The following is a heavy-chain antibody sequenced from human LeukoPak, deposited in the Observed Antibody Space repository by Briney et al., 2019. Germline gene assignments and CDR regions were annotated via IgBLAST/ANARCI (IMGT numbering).Heavy chain of an antibody. V-gene: IGHV6-1*01. D-gene: IGHD1-14*01. CDR1: GDSVSNNSAV. CDR3: ARHRGYYGLDV. Sequence: SQTLSLTCAISGDSVSNNSAVWNWIRQSPSRGLEWLGRTYYRSNWYYDYAVSVEGRITISPDTSVNQFSLQLTSVTPEDTAVYYCARHRGYYGLDVWGHGTTVTIS. CDR2: TYYRSNWYY. J-gene: IGHJ6*02.